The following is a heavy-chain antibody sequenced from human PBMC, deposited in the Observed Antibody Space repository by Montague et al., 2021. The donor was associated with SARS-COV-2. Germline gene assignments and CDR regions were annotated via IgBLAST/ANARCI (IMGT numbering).Heavy chain of an antibody. D-gene: IGHD3-22*01. CDR2: IYYTGST. CDR3: VRDFYDTSDYFQGTFDV. CDR1: GVSVNNYY. V-gene: IGHV4-59*02. J-gene: IGHJ3*01. Sequence: SETLSLTCSVSGVSVNNYYWAWIRQTPEKGLEWVGYIYYTGSTNCNPSLRNRITISIDTSANQFSLKLRSVTPADTAVYYCVRDFYDTSDYFQGTFDVWGHGTVVPVSS.